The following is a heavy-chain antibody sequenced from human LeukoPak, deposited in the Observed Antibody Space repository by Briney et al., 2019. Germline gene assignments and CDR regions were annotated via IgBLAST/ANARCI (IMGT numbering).Heavy chain of an antibody. CDR2: IYSGGST. CDR3: ARDAEQLDGMDV. V-gene: IGHV3-66*01. J-gene: IGHJ6*02. D-gene: IGHD5-24*01. CDR1: GFTVSSNY. Sequence: PGGSLGLSCAASGFTVSSNYMSWVRQAPGKGLEWVSVIYSGGSTYYADSVKGRFTISRDNSKNTLYLQMNSLRAEDTAVYYCARDAEQLDGMDVWGQGTTVTVSS.